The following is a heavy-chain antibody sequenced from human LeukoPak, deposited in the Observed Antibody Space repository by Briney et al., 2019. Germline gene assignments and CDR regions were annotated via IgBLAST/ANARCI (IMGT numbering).Heavy chain of an antibody. Sequence: SETLSLTCTVSGGSINSYYWSWIRQSPGKGLEWIGYIYYSGSTKYNPSLTSRVTISLDRSKNQFSPKLNSVTAADTAVYYCAIEGDTFDIWGRGTMVTVSS. CDR2: IYYSGST. CDR1: GGSINSYY. CDR3: AIEGDTFDI. V-gene: IGHV4-59*01. J-gene: IGHJ3*02.